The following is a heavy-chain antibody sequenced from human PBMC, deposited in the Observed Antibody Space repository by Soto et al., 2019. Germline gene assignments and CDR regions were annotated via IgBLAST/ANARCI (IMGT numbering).Heavy chain of an antibody. J-gene: IGHJ6*02. D-gene: IGHD1-7*01. CDR2: FDPEDGET. CDR3: ATDQRYNWNYGSYYHYGMDV. CDR1: GYTLTELS. Sequence: VPVEVSCKDSGYTLTELSRHWVRHAPGKGLEWMGGFDPEDGETIYAQKFQGRVTMTEDTSTDTAYMELSSLRSEDTAVYYCATDQRYNWNYGSYYHYGMDVWGQGTTVTVSS. V-gene: IGHV1-24*01.